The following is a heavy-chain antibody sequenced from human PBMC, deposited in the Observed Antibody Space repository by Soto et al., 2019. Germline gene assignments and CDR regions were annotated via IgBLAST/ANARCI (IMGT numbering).Heavy chain of an antibody. J-gene: IGHJ4*02. V-gene: IGHV4-59*01. Sequence: ASETLSLTCTVSCGSISSYYWSWIRPPPGKGLEWIGYIYYSGSTNYNPPLKSRVTISVDTSKNQFSLKLSSATAADTAVYYCARRGVGYCTNGVCYPYFDYWGQGTLVTVSS. CDR2: IYYSGST. CDR1: CGSISSYY. D-gene: IGHD2-8*01. CDR3: ARRGVGYCTNGVCYPYFDY.